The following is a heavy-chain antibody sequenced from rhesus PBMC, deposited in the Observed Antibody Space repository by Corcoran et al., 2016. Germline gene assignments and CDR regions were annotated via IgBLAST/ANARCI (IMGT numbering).Heavy chain of an antibody. Sequence: QLQLQESGPGLVKPSETLSLTCAVSGGLISRSHWSRLRQAPGKGLEWIGYIYGSGSSTNYNPSLKSRVTLSVDTSKNQLSLKLSSVTAADTAMYYCASGRAAATVYWGQGVLVTISS. CDR1: GGLISRSH. V-gene: IGHV4-169*02. J-gene: IGHJ4*01. CDR2: IYGSGSST. CDR3: ASGRAAATVY. D-gene: IGHD6-43*01.